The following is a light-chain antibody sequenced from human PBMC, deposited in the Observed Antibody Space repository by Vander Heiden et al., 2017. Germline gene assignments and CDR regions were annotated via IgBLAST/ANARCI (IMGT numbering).Light chain of an antibody. CDR3: QQGNSGPPLT. J-gene: IGKJ4*01. V-gene: IGKV3-15*01. Sequence: VMTQSPATLSVSPGERATISCRASQSISSNLAWYQQKPGKAPRLLIYGASTRATGIPARFSGSGSGTEFTLTISRLQSEDFAIYYCQQGNSGPPLTFGGGTKVEIK. CDR1: QSISSN. CDR2: GAS.